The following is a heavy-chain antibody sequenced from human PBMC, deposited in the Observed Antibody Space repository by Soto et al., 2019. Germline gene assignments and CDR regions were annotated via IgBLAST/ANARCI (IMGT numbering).Heavy chain of an antibody. J-gene: IGHJ4*02. V-gene: IGHV3-20*04. Sequence: EVQLVESGGGVVRPGGSLRLSCAASGFTFDDYGMSWVRQAPGKGLEWVSGINWNGGSTGYADSVKGRFTISRDNATNSLYLQMNSLRAEDTALYYCARDRYYDILTGGTNNYYFDYWGQGTLVTVSS. CDR3: ARDRYYDILTGGTNNYYFDY. CDR2: INWNGGST. CDR1: GFTFDDYG. D-gene: IGHD3-9*01.